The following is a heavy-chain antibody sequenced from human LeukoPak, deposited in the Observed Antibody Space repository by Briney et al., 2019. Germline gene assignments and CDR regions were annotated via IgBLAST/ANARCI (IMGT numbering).Heavy chain of an antibody. V-gene: IGHV4-34*01. Sequence: SETLSLTCAVYGGSFSRYYWSWLRQPPGKGLEWIGEINHSGSTNYNPSLKSRVTISVDTSKNQFSLKLSSVTAEDTAVYYCARGQLGGYYYDSSGYSYYVDYWGQGTLVTVSS. CDR2: INHSGST. CDR3: ARGQLGGYYYDSSGYSYYVDY. J-gene: IGHJ4*02. CDR1: GGSFSRYY. D-gene: IGHD3-22*01.